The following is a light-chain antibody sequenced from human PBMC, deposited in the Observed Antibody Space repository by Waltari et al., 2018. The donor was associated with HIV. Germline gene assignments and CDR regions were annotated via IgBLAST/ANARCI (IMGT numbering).Light chain of an antibody. J-gene: IGLJ2*01. CDR3: QAFDSSTVV. CDR2: QDT. Sequence: SYELTQLPSVSVSPGQTARITCSGDKLGDMYACWYQQRPGQSPVLVIYQDTKRPSGIPERFSGSNSGNTATLTISGTQAMDEADYYCQAFDSSTVVFGGGTKLTVL. V-gene: IGLV3-1*01. CDR1: KLGDMY.